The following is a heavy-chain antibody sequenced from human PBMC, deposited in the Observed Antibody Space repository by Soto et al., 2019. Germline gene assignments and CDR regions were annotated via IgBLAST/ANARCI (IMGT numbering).Heavy chain of an antibody. D-gene: IGHD3-10*01. J-gene: IGHJ4*02. CDR3: ARDRDDYGSGNYYNRIDF. V-gene: IGHV1-69*19. Sequence: QGQLVQSGAEVKKPGSSVKVSCKASGGIFSTYAISWLRQAPGQGREWMGGIIPIFGTPNYAQRFQGRVTITADESTSTAYMELSRLRSEDTAVYYCARDRDDYGSGNYYNRIDFWGQGTLVTVSS. CDR2: IIPIFGTP. CDR1: GGIFSTYA.